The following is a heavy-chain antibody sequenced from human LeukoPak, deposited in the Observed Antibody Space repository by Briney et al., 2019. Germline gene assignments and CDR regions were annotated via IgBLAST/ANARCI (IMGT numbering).Heavy chain of an antibody. J-gene: IGHJ4*02. CDR3: ARYRNYDFWSGYDK. V-gene: IGHV4-59*08. CDR1: GGSISTFY. CDR2: IYYSGTT. D-gene: IGHD3-3*01. Sequence: KSSETLSLTCTVSGGSISTFYWSWIRQPPGKGLEWIGYIYYSGTTNYNPSHKSRVTISVDTSKNQFSLRLNSVTAADTAMYYCARYRNYDFWSGYDKWGQGTLVTVSS.